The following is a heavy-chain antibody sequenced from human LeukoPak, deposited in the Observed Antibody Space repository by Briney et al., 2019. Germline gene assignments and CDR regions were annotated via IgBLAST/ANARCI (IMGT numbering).Heavy chain of an antibody. V-gene: IGHV1-69*05. CDR1: GGTFSSYA. CDR2: IIPIFGTA. D-gene: IGHD6-19*01. J-gene: IGHJ6*03. Sequence: SVKVSCKASGGTFSSYAISWVRQAPGQGLEWMGRIIPIFGTANYAQKFQGRVTITTDESTSTAYMELSSLRSEDTAVYYCAREGAVAGTGLYYYYCMDVWGKGTTVTVSS. CDR3: AREGAVAGTGLYYYYCMDV.